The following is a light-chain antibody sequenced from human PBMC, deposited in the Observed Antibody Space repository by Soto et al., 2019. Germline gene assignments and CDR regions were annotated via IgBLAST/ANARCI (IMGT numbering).Light chain of an antibody. CDR1: SSNIGFNA. Sequence: QSVLTQPPSASGTPGQRVTLSCSGGSSNIGFNAVNWYQQLPGAAPKLLMHGNSQRPSGVPERFSCSKSGSSASLPIIGLRPAEEADYYCAEWDDSRRGVVFGGGTKLTVL. CDR3: AEWDDSRRGVV. V-gene: IGLV1-47*02. CDR2: GNS. J-gene: IGLJ3*02.